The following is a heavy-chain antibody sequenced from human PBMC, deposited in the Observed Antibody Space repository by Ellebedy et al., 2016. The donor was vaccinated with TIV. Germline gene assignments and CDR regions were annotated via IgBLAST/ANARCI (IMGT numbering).Heavy chain of an antibody. J-gene: IGHJ5*02. D-gene: IGHD4-17*01. Sequence: PGGSLRLSCAATGFSFRSYWMSWVRQAPGKGLEWVANIYQDGSVQYSLDSLKGRFTISRDNAINSLFLQMNSRRAGDTAVYYCARRGSYGDYAVQVYSWFDRWGRGTLVTVSS. CDR3: ARRGSYGDYAVQVYSWFDR. CDR1: GFSFRSYW. CDR2: IYQDGSVQ. V-gene: IGHV3-7*01.